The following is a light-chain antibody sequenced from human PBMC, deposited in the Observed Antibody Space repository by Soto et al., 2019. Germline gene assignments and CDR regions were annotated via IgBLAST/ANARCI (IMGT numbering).Light chain of an antibody. CDR3: CSYVGSSILM. Sequence: QSALTQPASVSWSPGQSITISCTGTSSDVGLYNLVSWYQQLPGKAPKLIIYEVNERPSGISDRFSGSKSGNTASLTISGLQDEDEADYYCCSYVGSSILMFGGGTKVTVL. CDR1: SSDVGLYNL. J-gene: IGLJ3*02. V-gene: IGLV2-23*02. CDR2: EVN.